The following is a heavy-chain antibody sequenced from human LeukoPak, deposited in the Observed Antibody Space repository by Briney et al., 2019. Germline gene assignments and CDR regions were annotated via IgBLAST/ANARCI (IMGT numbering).Heavy chain of an antibody. CDR3: AREPTSGSCYFDY. D-gene: IGHD1-26*01. CDR2: ANPTSGRT. J-gene: IGHJ4*02. V-gene: IGHV1-46*01. CDR1: GYTFTSYY. Sequence: GASVKVSCEASGYTFTSYYMHWVRQAPGLGLEWMGMANPTSGRTNYAQKFRGRVTMTRDTSTSTVYMELTSLRSEDTAVYYCAREPTSGSCYFDYWGLGTLVTVSS.